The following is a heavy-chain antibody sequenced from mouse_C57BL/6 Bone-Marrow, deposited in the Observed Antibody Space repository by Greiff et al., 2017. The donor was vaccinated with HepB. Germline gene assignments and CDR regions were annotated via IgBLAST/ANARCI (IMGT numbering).Heavy chain of an antibody. V-gene: IGHV1-76*01. J-gene: IGHJ1*03. CDR2: IYPGSGNT. CDR1: GYTFTDYY. D-gene: IGHD1-1*01. CDR3: ARDVDGSSYGGYFDV. Sequence: QVQLQQSGAELVRPGASVKLSCKASGYTFTDYYINWVKQRPGQGLEWIARIYPGSGNTYYNEKFKGKATLTAEKSSSTAYMQLSSLTSEDSAVYFCARDVDGSSYGGYFDVWGTGTTVTVSS.